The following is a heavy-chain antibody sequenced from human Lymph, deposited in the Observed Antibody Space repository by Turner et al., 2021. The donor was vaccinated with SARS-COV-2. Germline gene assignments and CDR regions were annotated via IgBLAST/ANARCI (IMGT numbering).Heavy chain of an antibody. D-gene: IGHD6-19*01. J-gene: IGHJ4*02. V-gene: IGHV3-30-3*01. Sequence: QVQLVESGGGVVQPGRCLRLSCAASGFTFSSYAMHWVRQAPGKGLEWVAVISYDGSNKYYADSVKGRFTISRDNSKNTLYLQMNSLRAEHTAVYYCARDFVAVTGPFDYWGQGTLVTVSS. CDR1: GFTFSSYA. CDR2: ISYDGSNK. CDR3: ARDFVAVTGPFDY.